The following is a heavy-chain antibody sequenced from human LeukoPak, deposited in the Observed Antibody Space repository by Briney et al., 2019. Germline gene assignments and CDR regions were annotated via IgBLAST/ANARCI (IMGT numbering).Heavy chain of an antibody. CDR2: ISWNSGSK. CDR1: GFTFDEYA. CDR3: AKDNIRIVVAGTIDY. D-gene: IGHD6-19*01. V-gene: IGHV3-9*01. Sequence: GGSLRLSCAASGFTFDEYAMHWVRQAPGKGLEWVSGISWNSGSKGYAGSVKGRFTISRDNAKNSLYLQMNSLRSEDTALYYCAKDNIRIVVAGTIDYWGQGALVTVSS. J-gene: IGHJ4*02.